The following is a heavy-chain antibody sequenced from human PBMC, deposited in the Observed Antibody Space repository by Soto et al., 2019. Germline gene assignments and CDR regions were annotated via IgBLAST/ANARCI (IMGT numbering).Heavy chain of an antibody. CDR1: GFTFSDYN. V-gene: IGHV3-48*02. D-gene: IGHD3-22*01. J-gene: IGHJ4*02. CDR3: ATSDGTGYYDDY. CDR2: INTGSGSI. Sequence: GGSLRLSWVASGFTFSDYNMNWVRQAPGKGLEWVSYINTGSGSIYYADSVRGRFTVSRDNAQNSLYLQMNNLRDEDTAVYYCATSDGTGYYDDYWGQGTLVTVS.